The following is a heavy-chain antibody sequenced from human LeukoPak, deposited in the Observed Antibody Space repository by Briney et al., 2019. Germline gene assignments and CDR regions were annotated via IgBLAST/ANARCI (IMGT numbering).Heavy chain of an antibody. J-gene: IGHJ4*02. CDR2: IYPDDSDT. D-gene: IGHD6-13*01. CDR1: GYSFSIYW. CDR3: VGRGVASTWYY. Sequence: GESLKISCQGSGYSFSIYWIGWVRQLPGSGLEWMGIIYPDDSDTRYSPSFEGQVTISADKSINTAYLQWTSLKASDTATYYCVGRGVASTWYYWGQGTLVTVSS. V-gene: IGHV5-51*01.